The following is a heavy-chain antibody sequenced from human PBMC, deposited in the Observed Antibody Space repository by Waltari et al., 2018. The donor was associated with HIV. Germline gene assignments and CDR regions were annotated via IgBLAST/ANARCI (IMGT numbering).Heavy chain of an antibody. D-gene: IGHD4-17*01. CDR2: ISGDGSTT. V-gene: IGHV3-74*01. CDR1: GFTFRSYW. CDR3: ARENTMTYYDALDI. Sequence: EVQLVESGGGLVQPGGSLRLSCAASGFTFRSYWMHWVRQAPGKGLLWISCISGDGSTTNYADSVKGRLTISRDNAKNTLYLQMNSLRADDTAVYYCARENTMTYYDALDIWGQGTMVTVSS. J-gene: IGHJ3*02.